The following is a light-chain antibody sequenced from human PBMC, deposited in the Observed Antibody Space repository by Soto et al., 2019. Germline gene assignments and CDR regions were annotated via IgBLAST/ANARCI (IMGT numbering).Light chain of an antibody. Sequence: DIVMTQSPATLSVTPGERVTFSCRASQGVSRKLAWYQHKPGQAPRLLISGASTGATGIPARFSGSGSGTDFTLTISSLVHEDLAVYYCQQRQYWPPITFGQGTRLEIK. J-gene: IGKJ5*01. CDR1: QGVSRK. V-gene: IGKV3-15*01. CDR2: GAS. CDR3: QQRQYWPPIT.